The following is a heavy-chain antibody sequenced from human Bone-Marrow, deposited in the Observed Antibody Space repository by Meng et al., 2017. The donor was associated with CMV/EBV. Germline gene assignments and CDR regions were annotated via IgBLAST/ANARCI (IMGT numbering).Heavy chain of an antibody. Sequence: SQTLSLTCAVYGGSFSGYYWSWIRQPPGKGLEWIGEINHSGSTNYNPSLKSRVTISVDTSKNQFSLKLSSVTAADTAVYYCARGVSGYYYNWFDPWGQGTLVTGSS. D-gene: IGHD3-22*01. J-gene: IGHJ5*02. CDR2: INHSGST. V-gene: IGHV4-34*01. CDR1: GGSFSGYY. CDR3: ARGVSGYYYNWFDP.